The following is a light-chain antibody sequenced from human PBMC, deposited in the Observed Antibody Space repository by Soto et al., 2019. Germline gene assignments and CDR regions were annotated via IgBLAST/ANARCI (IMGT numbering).Light chain of an antibody. Sequence: QSALTQPASVSGSPGQSITISCTGTSSDVGGYNYVSWYQQHPGNAPKLMIYEVSNRPSGVSNRFSGSKSGNTASLTISGLQAEVEADYYCSSYTSSSTVVFGGGTKVTVL. V-gene: IGLV2-14*01. CDR3: SSYTSSSTVV. J-gene: IGLJ2*01. CDR2: EVS. CDR1: SSDVGGYNY.